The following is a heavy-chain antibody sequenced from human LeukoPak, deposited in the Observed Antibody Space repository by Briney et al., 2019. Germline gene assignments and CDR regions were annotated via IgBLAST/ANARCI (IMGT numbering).Heavy chain of an antibody. D-gene: IGHD1-26*01. V-gene: IGHV7-4-1*02. CDR2: INTNTGNP. CDR1: GYTFTSYA. Sequence: ASVKVSCKASGYTFTSYAMNWVRQAPGQGLEWMGWINTNTGNPTYAQGFTGRFVFSLDTSVSTAYLQISSLKAEDTAVYYCARDGIVGATTELDYWGQGTLVTVSS. CDR3: ARDGIVGATTELDY. J-gene: IGHJ4*02.